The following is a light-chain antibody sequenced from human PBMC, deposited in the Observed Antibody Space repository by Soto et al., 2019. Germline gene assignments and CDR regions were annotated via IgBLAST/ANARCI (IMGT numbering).Light chain of an antibody. CDR2: GAS. Sequence: QLTQSPSSLSASVGDRVTITCRASQGISSNLAWYQQKPGRAPKLLIFGASTLQSGVPSRFSGSGSGTDFTLTIRSLQPEDFATYFRQKLNAYHPWTFGQGTKVDIK. CDR1: QGISSN. J-gene: IGKJ1*01. CDR3: QKLNAYHPWT. V-gene: IGKV1-9*01.